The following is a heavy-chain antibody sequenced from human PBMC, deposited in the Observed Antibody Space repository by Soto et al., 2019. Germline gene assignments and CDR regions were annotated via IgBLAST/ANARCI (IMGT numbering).Heavy chain of an antibody. J-gene: IGHJ5*02. Sequence: QVQLQESGPGLVKPSQTLSLTCTVSGGSISSGGYYWSWIRQHPGKGLEWIGYIYYSGSTYYNPSLNSRVTISVDTSKNQFSLKLSSVTAADTAVYYCARERAYGDYLSGNWFDPWGQGTLVTVSS. CDR2: IYYSGST. CDR1: GGSISSGGYY. CDR3: ARERAYGDYLSGNWFDP. V-gene: IGHV4-31*03. D-gene: IGHD4-17*01.